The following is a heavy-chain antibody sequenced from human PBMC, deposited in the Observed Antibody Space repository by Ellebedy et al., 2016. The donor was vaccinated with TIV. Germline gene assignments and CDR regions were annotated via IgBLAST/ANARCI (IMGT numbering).Heavy chain of an antibody. CDR2: IKSKTDGGTT. J-gene: IGHJ4*02. CDR3: TTVPTGTYYDYIWGSLGPDY. D-gene: IGHD3-16*01. Sequence: GGSLRLXCAASGFTFSNAWMNWVRQAPGKGLEWVGRIKSKTDGGTTDYAAPVKGRFTISRDDSKNTLYLQMNSLKTEDTAVYYCTTVPTGTYYDYIWGSLGPDYWGQGTLVTVSS. CDR1: GFTFSNAW. V-gene: IGHV3-15*07.